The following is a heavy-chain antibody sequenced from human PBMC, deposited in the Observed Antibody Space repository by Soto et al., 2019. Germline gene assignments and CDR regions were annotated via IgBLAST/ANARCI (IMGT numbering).Heavy chain of an antibody. D-gene: IGHD3-3*01. CDR1: GFTLTTYW. CDR2: IYPDDSDT. CDR3: ARAFRSNYYAF. Sequence: PVESLKISCNGSGFTLTTYWIGWVRQVPGKGLEWMGVIYPDDSDTRYSPSFQGRVTISADKSNSTAYLQWSSLEASDTAVYYCARAFRSNYYAFWGQGTLVTVSS. J-gene: IGHJ4*02. V-gene: IGHV5-51*01.